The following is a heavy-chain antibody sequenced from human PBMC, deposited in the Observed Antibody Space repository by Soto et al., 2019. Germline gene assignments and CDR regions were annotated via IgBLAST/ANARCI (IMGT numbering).Heavy chain of an antibody. Sequence: QVQLVQSGAEVKKPGASVKVSCKASGYTFTSYDINWVRQATGQGLEWMGWMNPNTGNTGYAQNFQGRVTMTRNTSITTAYMELSSLRSEDSAVYYCARERAVAGFDYWGQGTLVTVSS. V-gene: IGHV1-8*01. CDR3: ARERAVAGFDY. CDR1: GYTFTSYD. D-gene: IGHD6-19*01. J-gene: IGHJ4*02. CDR2: MNPNTGNT.